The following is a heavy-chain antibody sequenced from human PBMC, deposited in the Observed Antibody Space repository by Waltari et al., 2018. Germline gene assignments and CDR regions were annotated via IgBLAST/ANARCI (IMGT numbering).Heavy chain of an antibody. CDR1: GYSFTSYW. Sequence: EVQLVQSGAEVKKPGESLKISCKGSGYSFTSYWIGWVRPMPGKGLEWMGIISPGDSDTRYSPSFQGQVTISADKSISTAYLQWSSLKASDTAMYYCARAPGDVDTAMVNAFDIWGQGTMVTVSS. CDR3: ARAPGDVDTAMVNAFDI. CDR2: ISPGDSDT. J-gene: IGHJ3*02. D-gene: IGHD5-18*01. V-gene: IGHV5-51*01.